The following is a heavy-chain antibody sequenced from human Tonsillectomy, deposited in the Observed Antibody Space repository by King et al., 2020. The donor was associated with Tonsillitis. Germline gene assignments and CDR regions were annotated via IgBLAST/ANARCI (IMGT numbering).Heavy chain of an antibody. CDR3: VAEYYYDSRGTDGMDV. CDR2: ILYDGSNE. J-gene: IGHJ6*02. D-gene: IGHD3-22*01. CDR1: GFTFSSYA. Sequence: QLVQSGGGVVQPGRSLRLSCAASGFTFSSYAMHWVRQAPGKGLEWVAVILYDGSNEYYADSVKGRFTISRDNFKNTFYLQMNSLRAEDTAVYYCVAEYYYDSRGTDGMDVWGQGTTVTVSS. V-gene: IGHV3-30*04.